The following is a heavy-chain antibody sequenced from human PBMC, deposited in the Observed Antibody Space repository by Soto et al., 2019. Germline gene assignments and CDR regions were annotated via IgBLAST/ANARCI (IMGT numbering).Heavy chain of an antibody. D-gene: IGHD3-9*01. Sequence: QVQLVESGGGVVQPGRSLRLSCAASGFTFSSYGMHWVRQAPGKGLEWVAVISYDGSNKYYADSVKGRFTISRDNSKNTLYLQMNSLRAEDTAVYYCAKVLVPYVWLLSGDYWGQGTLVTVSS. CDR2: ISYDGSNK. CDR3: AKVLVPYVWLLSGDY. CDR1: GFTFSSYG. J-gene: IGHJ4*02. V-gene: IGHV3-30*18.